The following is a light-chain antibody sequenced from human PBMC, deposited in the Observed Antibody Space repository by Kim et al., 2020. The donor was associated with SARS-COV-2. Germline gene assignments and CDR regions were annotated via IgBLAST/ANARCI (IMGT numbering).Light chain of an antibody. J-gene: IGKJ2*03. V-gene: IGKV1-9*01. CDR1: LGISSY. CDR3: QQLNSYPYS. Sequence: DIQLTQSPSFLSASVGDRVTITCRASLGISSYLAWYQQKPGKAPKLLIYAASTLQSGVPSRFSGSGSGTEFTLTISSLQPEDFATYYCQQLNSYPYSFGQGTKLEI. CDR2: AAS.